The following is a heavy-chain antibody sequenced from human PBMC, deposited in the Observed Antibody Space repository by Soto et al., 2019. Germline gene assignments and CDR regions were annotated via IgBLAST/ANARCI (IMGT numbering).Heavy chain of an antibody. CDR2: ISYDGSNK. Sequence: GGSLRLSCAASGFTFSSYGMHWVRQAPGKGLEWVAVISYDGSNKYYADSVKGRFTISRDNSKNTLYLQMNSLRAEDTAVYYCAIPGGPSVTTWGYFDYWGQGTLVTVSS. CDR3: AIPGGPSVTTWGYFDY. D-gene: IGHD4-17*01. V-gene: IGHV3-30*03. CDR1: GFTFSSYG. J-gene: IGHJ4*02.